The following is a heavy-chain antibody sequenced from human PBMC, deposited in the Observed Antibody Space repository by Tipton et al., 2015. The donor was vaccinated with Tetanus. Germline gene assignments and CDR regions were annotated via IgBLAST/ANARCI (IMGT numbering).Heavy chain of an antibody. CDR3: ARIVRMGDFSFFDS. Sequence: TLSLTCTVSGDSVSSGGYDWGSIRQSPGKGLELIGYISNTGSTSYNPPLQSRVSMSVDTSKNQFSLRLSSVTAADTAVYYCARIVRMGDFSFFDSWGLGTLVTVSS. D-gene: IGHD3-16*01. V-gene: IGHV4-61*08. CDR2: ISNTGST. CDR1: GDSVSSGGYD. J-gene: IGHJ4*02.